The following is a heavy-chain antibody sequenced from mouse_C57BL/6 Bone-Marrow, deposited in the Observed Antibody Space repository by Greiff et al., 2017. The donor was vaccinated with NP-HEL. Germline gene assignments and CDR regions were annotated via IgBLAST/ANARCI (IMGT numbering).Heavy chain of an antibody. CDR2: IYPGSGNT. CDR1: GYTFTDYY. Sequence: VQLPQSGAELVRPGASVKLSCKASGYTFTDYYINWVKQRPGQGLEWIARIYPGSGNTYYNEKFKGKATLTAEKSSSTAYMQLSSLTSEDSAVYFWARSSLYYYGSSAGDYFDYWGQGTTLTVSS. D-gene: IGHD1-1*01. J-gene: IGHJ2*01. V-gene: IGHV1-76*01. CDR3: ARSSLYYYGSSAGDYFDY.